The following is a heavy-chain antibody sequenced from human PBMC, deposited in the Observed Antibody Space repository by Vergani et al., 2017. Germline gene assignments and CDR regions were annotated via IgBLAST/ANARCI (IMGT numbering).Heavy chain of an antibody. D-gene: IGHD5-24*01. V-gene: IGHV2-5*01. CDR2: IYWNDDK. CDR1: GFSVSSSGVG. CDR3: ATLLSENGYNYDAFDI. J-gene: IGHJ3*02. Sequence: QITLKESGPTLVKPTQTLTLTCTVSGFSVSSSGVGVAWIRQPPGKALECLAIIYWNDDKRYSPSLMGRLTIAKDTSRTQVGLTITNMDPGDTAKYYRATLLSENGYNYDAFDIWGQGTMVIVSS.